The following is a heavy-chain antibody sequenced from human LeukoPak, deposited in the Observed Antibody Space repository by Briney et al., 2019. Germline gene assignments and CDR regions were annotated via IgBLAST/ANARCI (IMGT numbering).Heavy chain of an antibody. D-gene: IGHD1-14*01. CDR2: IYSGGST. CDR1: GFTVSSNY. J-gene: IGHJ5*02. Sequence: PGGSLRLSCAASGFTVSSNYMSWVRRAPGKGLEWVSVIYSGGSTYYADYVKGRFTISRDNSKNTLYLQMNSLRAEDTAVYYCASTGSPTGNWFDPWGQGTLVTVSS. V-gene: IGHV3-66*01. CDR3: ASTGSPTGNWFDP.